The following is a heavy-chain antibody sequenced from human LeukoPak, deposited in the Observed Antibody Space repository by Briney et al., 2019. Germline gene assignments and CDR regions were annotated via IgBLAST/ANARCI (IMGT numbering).Heavy chain of an antibody. J-gene: IGHJ4*02. CDR2: ISSSGSTI. CDR1: GFTFSSYE. V-gene: IGHV3-48*03. Sequence: PGGSLRLFCAASGFTFSSYEMNWVRQAPGKGLEWVSYISSSGSTIYYADSVKGRFTISRDNAKNSLYLQMNSLRAEDTAVYYCARDWFHAIDYWGQGTLVTVSS. D-gene: IGHD2/OR15-2a*01. CDR3: ARDWFHAIDY.